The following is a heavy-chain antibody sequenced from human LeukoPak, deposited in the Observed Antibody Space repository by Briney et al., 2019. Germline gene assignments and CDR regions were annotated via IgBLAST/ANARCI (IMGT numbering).Heavy chain of an antibody. Sequence: SETLSLTCTVSGGSISSSSYYWGWIRQPPGKGLEWIGSIYYSGSTYYNPSLKSRVTISVDTSKNQFSLKLSSVTAADTAVYYCARHDSSGYHYDDYWGQGTLVTVSS. CDR1: GGSISSSSYY. J-gene: IGHJ4*02. CDR2: IYYSGST. D-gene: IGHD3-22*01. CDR3: ARHDSSGYHYDDY. V-gene: IGHV4-39*01.